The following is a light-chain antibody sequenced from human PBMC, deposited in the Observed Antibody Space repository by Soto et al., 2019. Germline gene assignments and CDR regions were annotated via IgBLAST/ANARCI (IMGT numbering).Light chain of an antibody. V-gene: IGKV3-20*01. CDR1: QSVSSTS. CDR3: QQYDNSPPWT. CDR2: GAS. J-gene: IGKJ1*01. Sequence: EIVLTQSPGTLSFSPGERATLSCRASQSVSSTSIAWYQQKPGQAPRLLIYGASSRATGIPDRFSGSGSGTDFILTISRLEPEDCAVYYCQQYDNSPPWTFGQGTKVEIK.